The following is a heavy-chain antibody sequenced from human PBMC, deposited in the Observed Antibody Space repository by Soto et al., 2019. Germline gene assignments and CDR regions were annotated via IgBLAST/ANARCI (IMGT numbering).Heavy chain of an antibody. Sequence: QVQLVQSGAEVKKPGASVKVSCKASGYTFTSYYMHWVRQAPGQGLEWMGIINPSGGSTSYAQKFQGRVTMIRDTSTSTVYMELSSLRSEDTAVYYCARKRLRLGELSRSYYFDYWGQGTLVTVSS. V-gene: IGHV1-46*01. J-gene: IGHJ4*02. CDR3: ARKRLRLGELSRSYYFDY. CDR1: GYTFTSYY. D-gene: IGHD3-16*02. CDR2: INPSGGST.